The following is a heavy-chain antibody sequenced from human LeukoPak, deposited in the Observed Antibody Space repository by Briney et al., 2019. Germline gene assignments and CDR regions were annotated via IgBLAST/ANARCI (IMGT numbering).Heavy chain of an antibody. J-gene: IGHJ4*02. V-gene: IGHV7-4-1*02. CDR1: GYTFSTYP. CDR3: VRGIDTTGYFHY. Sequence: ASVKVSCKASGYTFSTYPMNWVRQAPGQGLEWMGWINTNTGSPTYAQGLTGRFVFSLDPSVSTAFLQINSLKAEDTALYYCVRGIDTTGYFHYWGQGTLVTVSS. CDR2: INTNTGSP. D-gene: IGHD3-22*01.